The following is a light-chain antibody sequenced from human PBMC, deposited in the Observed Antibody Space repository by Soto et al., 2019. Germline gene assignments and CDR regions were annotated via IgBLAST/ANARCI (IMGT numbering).Light chain of an antibody. V-gene: IGKV1-5*01. CDR1: QTISNW. J-gene: IGKJ4*01. CDR2: DAS. CDR3: QQYNTYPLT. Sequence: DIQMTQPPSTLSASVGDTVTITCRASQTISNWLAWYQQKPGKAPKVLIYDASTLDGGVPSRFSGRRSGTDFTLTISSLQPSDFATYYCQQYNTYPLTFGGGTKVDIK.